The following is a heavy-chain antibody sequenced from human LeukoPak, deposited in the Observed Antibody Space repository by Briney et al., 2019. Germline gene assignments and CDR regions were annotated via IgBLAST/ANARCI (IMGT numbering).Heavy chain of an antibody. D-gene: IGHD2-2*01. Sequence: SETLSLTCAVYGGSFSGYYWSWIRQPPGKGLEWIGEINHSGSTNYNPSLKSRVTISVDTPKNQFSLKLSSVTAADTAVYYCARAHRTLVVPAAKKGGFDPWGQGTLVTVSS. CDR3: ARAHRTLVVPAAKKGGFDP. CDR2: INHSGST. V-gene: IGHV4-34*01. CDR1: GGSFSGYY. J-gene: IGHJ5*02.